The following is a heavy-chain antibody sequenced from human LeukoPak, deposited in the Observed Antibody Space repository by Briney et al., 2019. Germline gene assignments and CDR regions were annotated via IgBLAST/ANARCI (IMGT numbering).Heavy chain of an antibody. CDR3: ATDSYVSGSYYRLFY. D-gene: IGHD3-10*01. Sequence: HPGGSLRLSCGASGFIFGTYWMHWVRQAPGKGLVWVSGINSDGGTTTYADSVKGRFTISRDNAKNTLYLQMNNLRAEDTAIYYCATDSYVSGSYYRLFYWGQGTLVTVSS. J-gene: IGHJ4*02. CDR1: GFIFGTYW. CDR2: INSDGGTT. V-gene: IGHV3-74*01.